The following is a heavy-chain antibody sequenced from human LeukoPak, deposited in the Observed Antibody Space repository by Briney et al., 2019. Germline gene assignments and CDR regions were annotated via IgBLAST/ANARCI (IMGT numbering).Heavy chain of an antibody. J-gene: IGHJ4*02. CDR1: GGSISGYY. CDR3: ARKGVGYYFDY. D-gene: IGHD1-26*01. Sequence: SETLSLTCTVSGGSISGYYWSWIRQPAGKGLEWIGRIYTSGSTNYNPSLKSRVTVSLDTSKNQFSLKLNSVTAADTAVYYCARKGVGYYFDYWGRGTLVTVSS. V-gene: IGHV4-4*07. CDR2: IYTSGST.